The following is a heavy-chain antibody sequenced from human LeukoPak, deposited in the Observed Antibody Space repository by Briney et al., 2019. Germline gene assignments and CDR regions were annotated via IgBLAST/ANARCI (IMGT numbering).Heavy chain of an antibody. D-gene: IGHD2-15*01. CDR2: INSDGSST. Sequence: GGSLRLSRAASGFTFSSYWMHWVRQAPGKGLVWVSRINSDGSSTSYADPVKGRFTISRDNAKNTLYLQMNSLRAEDTAVYYCANDLLGYCSGGSCENPGYWGQGTLVTVSS. J-gene: IGHJ4*02. CDR3: ANDLLGYCSGGSCENPGY. CDR1: GFTFSSYW. V-gene: IGHV3-74*01.